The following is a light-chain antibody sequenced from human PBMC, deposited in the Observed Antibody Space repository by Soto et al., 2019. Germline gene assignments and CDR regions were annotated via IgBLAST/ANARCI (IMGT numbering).Light chain of an antibody. J-gene: IGKJ5*01. CDR1: QNISTW. CDR3: QQANSFPS. V-gene: IGKV1-12*02. CDR2: SAS. Sequence: EIPMTQFPSSVSASPGDRVTISCRASQNISTWLAWYQRKPGKAPNLLIYSASTLHDGVPSRFSGSGSGTDFTLTITSLLPEDFATYYCQQANSFPSFGQGTRLEIK.